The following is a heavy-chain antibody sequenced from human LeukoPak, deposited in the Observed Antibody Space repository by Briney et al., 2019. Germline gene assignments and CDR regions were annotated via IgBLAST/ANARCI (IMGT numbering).Heavy chain of an antibody. CDR3: AKDVTLGGVAEYDS. CDR1: GFTVSSNY. Sequence: GGSLRLSCAASGFTVSSNYMSWVRQAPGKGLEWVSAISGSGHNTYYADSVRGRFTISRDNSRNTLDLRMESLRADDTAVYYCAKDVTLGGVAEYDSWGQGTQVTVSS. D-gene: IGHD3-3*01. V-gene: IGHV3-23*01. J-gene: IGHJ4*02. CDR2: ISGSGHNT.